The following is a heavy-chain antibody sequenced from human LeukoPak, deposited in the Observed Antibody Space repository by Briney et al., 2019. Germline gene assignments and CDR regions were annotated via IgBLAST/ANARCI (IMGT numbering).Heavy chain of an antibody. V-gene: IGHV1-69*06. CDR1: GGTFSSYA. J-gene: IGHJ6*03. CDR2: IIPIFGTA. D-gene: IGHD3-10*01. Sequence: SVKVSCKASGGTFSSYAISWVRQAPGQGLEWMGGIIPIFGTANYAQKFQGRVTITADKSTSTAYMELSSLRSDDTAVYYCARDGTKLPWFGELRITRYYFYYMDVWGKGTTVTISS. CDR3: ARDGTKLPWFGELRITRYYFYYMDV.